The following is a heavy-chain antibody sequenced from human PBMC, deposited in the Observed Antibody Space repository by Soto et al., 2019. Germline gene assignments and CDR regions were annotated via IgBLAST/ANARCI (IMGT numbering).Heavy chain of an antibody. CDR3: AREGVTTQWYFDN. D-gene: IGHD2-8*01. CDR2: ISYDGSNK. V-gene: IGHV3-30*09. CDR1: GFTFSSYA. J-gene: IGHJ4*01. Sequence: QVQLVESGGGVVQPGRSLRLSCAASGFTFSSYAMHWVRQAPGKGLEWVAVISYDGSNKYYADSVKGRFAISRDNSKNTLYLQMNSLRAEDTAVYYCAREGVTTQWYFDNWGHGIVVTVSS.